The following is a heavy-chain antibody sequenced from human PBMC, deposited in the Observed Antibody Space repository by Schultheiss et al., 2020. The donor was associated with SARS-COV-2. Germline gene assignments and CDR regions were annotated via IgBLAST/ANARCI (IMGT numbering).Heavy chain of an antibody. CDR1: GGSISSYY. V-gene: IGHV4-59*08. CDR2: IYYSGST. CDR3: ARMGNYYYYYMDV. J-gene: IGHJ6*03. D-gene: IGHD7-27*01. Sequence: SETLSLTCTVSGGSISSYYWSWIRQPPGKGLEWIGYIYYSGSTNYNPSLKSRVTISVDTSKNQFSLKLSSVTAADTAVYYCARMGNYYYYYMDVWGKGTTVTVSS.